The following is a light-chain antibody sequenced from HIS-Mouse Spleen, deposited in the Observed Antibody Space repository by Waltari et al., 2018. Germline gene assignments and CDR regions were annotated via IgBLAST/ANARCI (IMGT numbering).Light chain of an antibody. CDR3: QQYYSYPLT. Sequence: AIRMTQSPSSFSASTGARVTIPCRASQGISSYLAWYQQKPGKAPKLLIYAASTLQSGVPSRFSGSGSGTDFTLTISCLQSEDFATYYCQQYYSYPLTFGPGTKVDIK. J-gene: IGKJ3*01. CDR2: AAS. V-gene: IGKV1-8*01. CDR1: QGISSY.